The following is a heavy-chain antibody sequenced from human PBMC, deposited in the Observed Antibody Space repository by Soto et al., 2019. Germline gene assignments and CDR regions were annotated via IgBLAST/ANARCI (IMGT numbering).Heavy chain of an antibody. D-gene: IGHD3-10*01. Sequence: PGGSLRLSCAASGFTFISYEMNWVRQAPGKGLEWVSYISSHSTTIYYADSVKGRFTISRDNAKNSLYLQMNSLRAEDTAVYYCVRWLWFGESSYYFDYWGQGTVVTVSS. CDR1: GFTFISYE. J-gene: IGHJ4*02. CDR2: ISSHSTTI. V-gene: IGHV3-48*03. CDR3: VRWLWFGESSYYFDY.